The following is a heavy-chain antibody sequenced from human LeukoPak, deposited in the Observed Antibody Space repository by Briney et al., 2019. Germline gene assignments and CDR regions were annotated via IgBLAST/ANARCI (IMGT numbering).Heavy chain of an antibody. V-gene: IGHV3-74*01. CDR2: ISSDGSST. Sequence: GGSLRLSCAASGFTFSNYWMHWVRQAPGEGLVWVSRISSDGSSTTYADSVKGRFTISRDNAKNTLYLQMNSLRAEDTAVYYCGRGFALVPAGIPDYWGQGTLVTVSS. CDR3: GRGFALVPAGIPDY. CDR1: GFTFSNYW. D-gene: IGHD2-2*01. J-gene: IGHJ4*02.